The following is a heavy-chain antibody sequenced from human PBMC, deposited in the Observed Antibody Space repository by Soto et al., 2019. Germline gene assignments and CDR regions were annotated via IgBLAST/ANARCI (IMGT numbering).Heavy chain of an antibody. J-gene: IGHJ5*02. CDR1: GGTFSSYT. CDR3: ARGGIVVVPAAYSGFDP. V-gene: IGHV1-69*02. D-gene: IGHD2-2*01. CDR2: IIPILGIA. Sequence: QVQLVQSGAEVKKPGSSAKVSCKASGGTFSSYTISWVRQAPGQGLEWMGRIIPILGIANYAQKFQGRVTITADKSTSTAYMELSSLRSEDTAVYYCARGGIVVVPAAYSGFDPWGQGTLVTVSS.